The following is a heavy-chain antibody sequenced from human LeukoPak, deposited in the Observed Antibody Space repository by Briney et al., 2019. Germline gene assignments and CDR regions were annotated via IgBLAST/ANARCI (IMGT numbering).Heavy chain of an antibody. D-gene: IGHD3-22*01. CDR1: GDSISYYY. CDR3: ARHARDTSDYYDY. Sequence: SETLSLTCTVSGDSISYYYWSWIRQPPGKGLEWIGYIYYSGSTDYNPSLKSRVTISVDTSKNQFSLKLSSMTAADTAVYYCARHARDTSDYYDYWGQGALVTVSS. J-gene: IGHJ4*02. CDR2: IYYSGST. V-gene: IGHV4-59*08.